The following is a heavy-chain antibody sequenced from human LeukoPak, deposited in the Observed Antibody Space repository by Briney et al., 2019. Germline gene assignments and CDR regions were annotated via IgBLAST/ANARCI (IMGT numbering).Heavy chain of an antibody. CDR3: ARRRVDSGNHHFDY. CDR1: GGSLSSSSYY. V-gene: IGHV4-39*01. CDR2: IYYSGST. J-gene: IGHJ4*02. Sequence: SETLSLTCTVSGGSLSSSSYYWGWIRQPPGTGLEWIGSIYYSGSTYYNPSLKSRVTISVDTSKNQFSLRLSSVTAADTAVYYCARRRVDSGNHHFDYWGQGTLVTVSS. D-gene: IGHD1-26*01.